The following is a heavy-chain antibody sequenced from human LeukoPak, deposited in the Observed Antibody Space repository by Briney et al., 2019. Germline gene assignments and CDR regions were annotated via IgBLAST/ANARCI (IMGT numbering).Heavy chain of an antibody. V-gene: IGHV4-39*01. D-gene: IGHD3-10*01. CDR1: GGSISSSSYY. CDR2: IYYSGST. Sequence: SETLSLTCTVAGGSISSSSYYWGWIRQPPGKGLEWIGSIYYSGSTYYNPSLKSRVTISADTSKNQFSLKLSSVTAADTAVYYCARSGWITVVRGVIIRWGIFDYWGQGTLVTVSS. J-gene: IGHJ4*02. CDR3: ARSGWITVVRGVIIRWGIFDY.